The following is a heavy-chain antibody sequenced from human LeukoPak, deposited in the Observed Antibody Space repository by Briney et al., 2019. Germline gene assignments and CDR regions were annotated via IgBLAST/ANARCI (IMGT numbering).Heavy chain of an antibody. CDR2: IYYSGNT. J-gene: IGHJ4*02. V-gene: IGHV4-59*01. D-gene: IGHD6-19*01. CDR1: GGSISSYY. CDR3: ARAPGQWLVPYYFDY. Sequence: SETLSLTCTVSGGSISSYYWSWFRQPPGKGLEWIGYIYYSGNTNYNPSLKSRVTISVDTSKNQFSLKLSSVTAADTAVYYCARAPGQWLVPYYFDYWGQGTLVTVSS.